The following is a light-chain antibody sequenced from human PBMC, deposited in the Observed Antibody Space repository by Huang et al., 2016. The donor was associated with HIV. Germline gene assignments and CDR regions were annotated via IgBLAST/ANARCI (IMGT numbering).Light chain of an antibody. CDR1: QSVSAY. Sequence: EIVLTQSPATLSLSPGERATLSCRASQSVSAYLAWYQQKPGQPPRLLIYDGAKRVTGIPARFSGSGSGTDFTLTISSLEPEDFAVYYCQQRSNWQGLTFGGGTKVEIK. J-gene: IGKJ4*01. CDR3: QQRSNWQGLT. V-gene: IGKV3-11*01. CDR2: DGA.